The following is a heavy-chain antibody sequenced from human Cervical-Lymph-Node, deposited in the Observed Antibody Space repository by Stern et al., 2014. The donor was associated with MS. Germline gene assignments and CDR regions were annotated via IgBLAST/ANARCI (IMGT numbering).Heavy chain of an antibody. V-gene: IGHV1-2*06. CDR2: IDPGSGGT. CDR3: SQIYCSGDECYHSFDT. CDR1: GYRFSTFY. J-gene: IGHJ4*02. Sequence: QVQLVQSGAEVKKPGASVKVSCKASGYRFSTFYLHWLRQAPGQGLQWIGRIDPGSGGTNSSQTFQGRLTMTRDRSITPAYLELSGLRSDDTAVYYCSQIYCSGDECYHSFDTWGQGTLVTVSS. D-gene: IGHD3-16*02.